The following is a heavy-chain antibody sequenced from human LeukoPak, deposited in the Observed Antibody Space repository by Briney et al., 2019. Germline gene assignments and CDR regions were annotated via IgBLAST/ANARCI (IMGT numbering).Heavy chain of an antibody. Sequence: PSETLSLTCAVYGGSFSGYYWSWIRQPAGKGLEWIGRIYTSGSTNYNPSLKSRVTISVDTSKNQFSLKLSSVTAADTAVYYCARSLLRYFDWVSGPDNWFDPWGQGTLVTVSS. V-gene: IGHV4-59*10. CDR1: GGSFSGYY. CDR2: IYTSGST. J-gene: IGHJ5*02. D-gene: IGHD3-9*01. CDR3: ARSLLRYFDWVSGPDNWFDP.